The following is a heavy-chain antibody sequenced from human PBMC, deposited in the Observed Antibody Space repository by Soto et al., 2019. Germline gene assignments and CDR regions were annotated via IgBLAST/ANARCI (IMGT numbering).Heavy chain of an antibody. V-gene: IGHV1-46*01. D-gene: IGHD6-13*01. Sequence: QVQLVQSGAEVKEPGASVKVSCKASGYNFASNHMHWVRQIPGQGLEWMGIIHPTVGSTSYAQRCRGRITLTRDAPTNTDYMELRGLTSEDTAVYYCVRDRFGSWTFDYWGQGTLLTVSS. CDR2: IHPTVGST. CDR3: VRDRFGSWTFDY. CDR1: GYNFASNH. J-gene: IGHJ4*02.